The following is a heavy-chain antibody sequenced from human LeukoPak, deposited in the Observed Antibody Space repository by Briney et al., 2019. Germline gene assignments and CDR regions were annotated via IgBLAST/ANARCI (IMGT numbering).Heavy chain of an antibody. CDR1: RYTFTGYY. J-gene: IGHJ4*02. V-gene: IGHV1-2*02. CDR3: ARGTGEGYTYGRYYFDY. D-gene: IGHD5-18*01. Sequence: APVKVSCKASRYTFTGYYMHWVRQAPGQGLEWMGWINPNSGVTDYAQNFQGRVTMTRDTSISRAYVELSRLRSDDTAVYYCARGTGEGYTYGRYYFDYWGQGTLVTVSS. CDR2: INPNSGVT.